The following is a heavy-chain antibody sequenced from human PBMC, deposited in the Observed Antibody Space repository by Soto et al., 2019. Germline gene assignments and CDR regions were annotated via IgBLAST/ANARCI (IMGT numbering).Heavy chain of an antibody. D-gene: IGHD5-12*01. CDR1: GYSFTEFL. J-gene: IGHJ4*02. Sequence: ASVNVCCKASGYSFTEFLIHRVRQAPGQGLEWMGYIVPGSGGAGHTEKFLGRINVTRDTSSTTVYMGMNSLRFEDTAVYDGVREYSPGVFEYLGQGTQVTVSS. CDR3: VREYSPGVFEY. V-gene: IGHV1-46*01. CDR2: IVPGSGGA.